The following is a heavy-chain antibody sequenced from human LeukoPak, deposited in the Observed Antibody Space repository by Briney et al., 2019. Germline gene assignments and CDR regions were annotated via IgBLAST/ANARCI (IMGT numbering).Heavy chain of an antibody. J-gene: IGHJ2*01. Sequence: GGSLRLSCAASGFTFSSHWMSWVRQAPGKGLEWVANINQGGSEKYYVDSVKGRFSISRDNAKNSVYLQMNSLRAEDTAVYYCARTDSGNYGYFDLWGRGTLVTVSS. D-gene: IGHD1-26*01. CDR1: GFTFSSHW. CDR2: INQGGSEK. V-gene: IGHV3-7*02. CDR3: ARTDSGNYGYFDL.